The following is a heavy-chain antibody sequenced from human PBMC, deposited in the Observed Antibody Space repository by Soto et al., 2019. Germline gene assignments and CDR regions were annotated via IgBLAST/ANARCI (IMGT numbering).Heavy chain of an antibody. D-gene: IGHD6-13*01. J-gene: IGHJ4*02. CDR3: ARCGSSWYLMYY. V-gene: IGHV4-59*05. CDR1: GGSISSSY. Sequence: SETLSLTCTVSGGSISSSYWSWIRQPPGKGLEWIGSIYDSGSTSYNPSLKSRVTISVDTSKNQFSLKLSSVTAADTAVYYCARCGSSWYLMYYWGQGTLVTVSS. CDR2: IYDSGST.